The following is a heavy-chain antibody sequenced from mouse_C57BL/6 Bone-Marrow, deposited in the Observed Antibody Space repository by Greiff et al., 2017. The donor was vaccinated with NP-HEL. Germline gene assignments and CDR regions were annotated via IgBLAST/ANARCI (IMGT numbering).Heavy chain of an antibody. CDR1: GYTFTSYW. V-gene: IGHV1-64*01. D-gene: IGHD4-1*01. J-gene: IGHJ3*01. Sequence: QVQLQQPGAELVKPGASVKLSCKASGYTFTSYWMHWVKQRPGQGLEWIGMIHPNSGSTNYNEKFKSKATLTVDKSSRTAYMQLSSLTSEDSAFYYCARWLTGTPFAYWGQGTLVTVSA. CDR2: IHPNSGST. CDR3: ARWLTGTPFAY.